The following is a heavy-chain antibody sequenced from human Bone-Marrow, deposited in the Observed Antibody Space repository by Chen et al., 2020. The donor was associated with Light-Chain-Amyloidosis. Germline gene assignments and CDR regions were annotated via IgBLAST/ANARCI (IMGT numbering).Heavy chain of an antibody. J-gene: IGHJ4*02. CDR1: GYTLTSFD. D-gene: IGHD3-22*01. CDR2: MNPNNGAT. Sequence: QVQLVQSGAEVRQPGASVKVSCKASGYTLTSFDINWVRQAPGQGLEWVGWMNPNNGATNYAQKFQGRVTMTRNTSISTAYLELSSLRSEDTAMYYCARTGTSGYFYYRWGQGTLVTASS. V-gene: IGHV1-8*01. CDR3: ARTGTSGYFYYR.